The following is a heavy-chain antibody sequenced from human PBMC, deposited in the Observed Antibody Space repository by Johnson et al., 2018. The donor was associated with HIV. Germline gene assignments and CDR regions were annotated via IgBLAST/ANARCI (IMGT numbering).Heavy chain of an antibody. Sequence: VQLVESGGGVVQPGGSLRLSCEVSGFTFDEYGMSWVRQAPGKGLEGVSGINWNGGSRGYADSVKGRFTISRDNARNFLYLQMNSVRAEDTAVYYCAAVDTVMVTGAFDIWGQGTMVTVSS. D-gene: IGHD5-18*01. V-gene: IGHV3-20*04. CDR1: GFTFDEYG. CDR2: INWNGGSR. CDR3: AAVDTVMVTGAFDI. J-gene: IGHJ3*02.